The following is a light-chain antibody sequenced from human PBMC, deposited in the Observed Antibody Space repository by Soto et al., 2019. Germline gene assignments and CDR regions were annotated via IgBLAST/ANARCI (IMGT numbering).Light chain of an antibody. CDR3: QQYYSYPPA. CDR2: AAS. CDR1: QGISSY. J-gene: IGKJ4*01. V-gene: IGKV1-8*01. Sequence: AIRMTQSPSSFSASTGDRVTITCRASQGISSYLAWYQQKPGKAPKLLIYAASTLQSGVPSRFSGSGSGTDFTLTISCLQSEYFATYYCQQYYSYPPAFGGGTNVEIK.